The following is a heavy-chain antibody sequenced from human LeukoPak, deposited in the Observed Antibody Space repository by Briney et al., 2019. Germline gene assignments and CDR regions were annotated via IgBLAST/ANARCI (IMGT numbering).Heavy chain of an antibody. CDR1: GFTFRNYG. J-gene: IGHJ3*02. V-gene: IGHV3-33*06. Sequence: PGGSLRLSCAASGFTFRNYGMHWVRQAPGKGLEWLAVIWTDAINKYYANSVKGRFTTSRDNYKNTLFLQMNDLRAEDTAVYYCVKERAPFDAFDIWGQGTVVSVSS. CDR2: IWTDAINK. CDR3: VKERAPFDAFDI.